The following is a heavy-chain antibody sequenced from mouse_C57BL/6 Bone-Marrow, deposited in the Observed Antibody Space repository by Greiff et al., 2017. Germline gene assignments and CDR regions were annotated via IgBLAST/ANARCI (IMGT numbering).Heavy chain of an antibody. CDR1: GYTFTSYD. Sequence: VQLQQSGPELVKPGASVKLSCKASGYTFTSYDINWVKQRPGQGLEWIGWIYPRDGSTKYNAKFKGTATLTVDTSSSTAYMELHSLTSEDSAVYFCARTHRSLTGPGYWYFDVWGTGTTVTVSS. CDR3: ARTHRSLTGPGYWYFDV. CDR2: IYPRDGST. J-gene: IGHJ1*03. V-gene: IGHV1-85*01. D-gene: IGHD4-1*01.